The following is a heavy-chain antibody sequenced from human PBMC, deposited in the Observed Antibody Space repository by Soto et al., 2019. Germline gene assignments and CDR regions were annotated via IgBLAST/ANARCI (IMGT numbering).Heavy chain of an antibody. CDR2: IYPGDSDT. CDR1: GYSFTSYW. D-gene: IGHD2-2*01. V-gene: IGHV5-51*01. J-gene: IGHJ3*02. CDR3: ARPFPPPYHPGAFDI. Sequence: RGESLKISCKGSGYSFTSYWIGWVRQMPGKGLEWMGIIYPGDSDTRYSPSFQGQVTISADKSISTAYLQWSSLKASDTAMYYCARPFPPPYHPGAFDIWGQGTMVTVSS.